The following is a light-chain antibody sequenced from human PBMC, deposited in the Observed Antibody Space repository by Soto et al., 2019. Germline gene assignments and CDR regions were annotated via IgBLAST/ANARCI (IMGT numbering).Light chain of an antibody. CDR3: HQYGSSPPVT. V-gene: IGKV3-20*01. CDR1: QSVSSY. CDR2: GAS. Sequence: EIVLTQSPGTLSLSPGERATLSCRASQSVSSYLAWYQQKPGQAPRLLIYGASSRATGIPDRFSGSGSGTDFTLTISRLEPEDFAMYYCHQYGSSPPVTFGQGTRLEIK. J-gene: IGKJ5*01.